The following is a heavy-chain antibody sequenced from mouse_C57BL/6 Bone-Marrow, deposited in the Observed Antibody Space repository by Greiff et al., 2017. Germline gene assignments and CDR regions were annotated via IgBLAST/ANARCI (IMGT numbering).Heavy chain of an antibody. CDR3: AREERGLDY. CDR1: GYTFTSYW. CDR2: IDPSDSYT. V-gene: IGHV1-50*01. Sequence: QVQLQQPGAELVKPGASVKLSCKASGYTFTSYWMQWVKQRPGQGLEWIGEIDPSDSYTNYNQKFKGKATLTVATSSSTAYMQLSSLTSEDSAVYYCAREERGLDYWGQGTTLTVSS. J-gene: IGHJ2*01.